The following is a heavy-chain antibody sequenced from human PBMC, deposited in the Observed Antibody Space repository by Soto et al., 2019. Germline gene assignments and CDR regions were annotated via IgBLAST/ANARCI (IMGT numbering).Heavy chain of an antibody. V-gene: IGHV3-30-3*01. CDR1: GFTVRNYA. CDR2: ISKDGSNK. J-gene: IGHJ4*02. CDR3: ASKDVSSGPPFDY. D-gene: IGHD3-22*01. Sequence: QVQLVESGGGVVQPGRSLRLSCAAYGFTVRNYAMHWVRQAPGKGLEWVAVISKDGSNKYYADSVKGRFTISRDNSKNTLYLQMNSLRAEDTAVYYCASKDVSSGPPFDYWGQGTLVTVSS.